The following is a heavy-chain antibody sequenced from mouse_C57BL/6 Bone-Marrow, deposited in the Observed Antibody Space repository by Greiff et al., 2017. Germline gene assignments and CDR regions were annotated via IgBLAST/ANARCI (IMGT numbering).Heavy chain of an antibody. V-gene: IGHV1-55*01. CDR3: ARDYYGSSYLYYFDY. CDR2: IYPGSGST. CDR1: GYTFTSYW. J-gene: IGHJ2*01. Sequence: VQLQQPGAELVKPGASVKMSCKASGYTFTSYWITWVKQRPGQGLEWIGDIYPGSGSTNYNEKFKSKATLTVDTSSSTAYMQLSSLISEDSAVYYCARDYYGSSYLYYFDYWGQGTTLTVSS. D-gene: IGHD1-1*01.